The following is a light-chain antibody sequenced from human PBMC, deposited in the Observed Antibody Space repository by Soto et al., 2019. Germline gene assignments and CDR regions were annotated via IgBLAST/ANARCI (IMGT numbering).Light chain of an antibody. CDR3: HQYGSTPFT. CDR1: QSVSTNY. Sequence: EIVLTQSPGTLSLSPGDRATLSCRASQSVSTNYLAWYQQKLGQAPRLLIYGASSRATGIPDRFSGNGSGTHFTLTISRLEPEHFAVYYCHQYGSTPFTFGPGTKVDIK. J-gene: IGKJ3*01. CDR2: GAS. V-gene: IGKV3-20*01.